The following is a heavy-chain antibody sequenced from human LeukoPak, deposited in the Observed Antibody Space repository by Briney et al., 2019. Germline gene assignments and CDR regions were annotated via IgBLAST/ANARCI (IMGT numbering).Heavy chain of an antibody. Sequence: TGGSLRLSCAASGFTFSNYAMSWVRQAPGKGLEWVSAISGSDGSTYYADSVKGRFTISRDNARKSLYLQMNSLRAEDTAVYYCARDSWGYSNYWGQGTLVTVSS. J-gene: IGHJ4*02. CDR1: GFTFSNYA. D-gene: IGHD5-12*01. CDR2: ISGSDGST. V-gene: IGHV3-23*01. CDR3: ARDSWGYSNY.